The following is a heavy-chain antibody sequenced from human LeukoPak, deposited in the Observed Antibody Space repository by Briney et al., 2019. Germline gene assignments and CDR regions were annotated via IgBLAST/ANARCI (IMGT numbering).Heavy chain of an antibody. CDR3: ARDRSRGLLDAFDI. D-gene: IGHD5-18*01. V-gene: IGHV3-21*01. CDR2: ISSSSSFI. Sequence: PGGSLRLSCAASGFTFSSYGMSWVRQAPGKGLEWVSSISSSSSFIYYADSVKGRFTISRDNAKNSLYLQMNSLRAEDTAVYYCARDRSRGLLDAFDIWGQGTMVTVSS. J-gene: IGHJ3*02. CDR1: GFTFSSYG.